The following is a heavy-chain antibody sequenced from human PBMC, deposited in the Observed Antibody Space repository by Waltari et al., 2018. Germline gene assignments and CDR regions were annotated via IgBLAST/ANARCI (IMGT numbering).Heavy chain of an antibody. CDR2: IKGDGKST. D-gene: IGHD3-22*01. CDR1: GLTFRTYW. V-gene: IGHV3-74*03. CDR3: ASYYYDDSGYSEYFDY. J-gene: IGHJ4*02. Sequence: EVQLVESGGGLVQPGGSLRLSCAASGLTFRTYWLHWVRQAPWKGLVWDALIKGDGKSTTYADSVKGRFTISRDNAKNTLYLQMHSLSAEDTAVYYCASYYYDDSGYSEYFDYWGQGALVTVSS.